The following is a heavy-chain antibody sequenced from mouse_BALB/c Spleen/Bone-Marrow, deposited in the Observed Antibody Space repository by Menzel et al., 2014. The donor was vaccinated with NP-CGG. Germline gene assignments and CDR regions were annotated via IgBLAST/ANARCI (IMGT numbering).Heavy chain of an antibody. CDR2: IFAGGST. CDR3: ARDYGEWFAF. J-gene: IGHJ3*01. V-gene: IGHV2-9*02. CDR1: GFSLTSYG. D-gene: IGHD1-2*01. Sequence: VERVGSGPGLVPPSASLSLSCTGSGFSLTSYGVHWVRQPPGQGLEWLGVIFAGGSTNYYSAPMSRLSIIKDNSKNQVFIKMNSLQTDDTDMYYCARDYGEWFAFWGEATLATVSA.